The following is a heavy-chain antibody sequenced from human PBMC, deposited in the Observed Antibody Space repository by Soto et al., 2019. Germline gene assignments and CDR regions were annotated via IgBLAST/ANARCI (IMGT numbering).Heavy chain of an antibody. J-gene: IGHJ6*02. Sequence: EVQVVESGGGLVQPGGSLRLSCAASGFTVSSDYMNWVRQAPGKGLEWVSVIYSGGSTYYADSVKGRFTISRDNSKNTLYLRMNSLRAEDTAVYYCARDPGDRNGMIVWGQGTRVTVSS. D-gene: IGHD1-26*01. CDR1: GFTVSSDY. CDR2: IYSGGST. V-gene: IGHV3-66*01. CDR3: ARDPGDRNGMIV.